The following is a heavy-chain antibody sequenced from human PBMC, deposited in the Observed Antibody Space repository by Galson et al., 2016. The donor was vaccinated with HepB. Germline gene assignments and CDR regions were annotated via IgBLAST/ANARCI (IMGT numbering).Heavy chain of an antibody. CDR2: CSGSGVDT. D-gene: IGHD3-3*01. V-gene: IGHV3-23*01. CDR3: ARVMYDLRDYYRYYGMDA. CDR1: GFTFRSCA. Sequence: SLRLSCAASGFTFRSCAMSWVRQAPGKGLEWVSGCSGSGVDTLYADSVKGRFTISSDNSKSTLNLQMNSLRPEDSAVYYCARVMYDLRDYYRYYGMDAWAKGPRSPSP. J-gene: IGHJ6*02.